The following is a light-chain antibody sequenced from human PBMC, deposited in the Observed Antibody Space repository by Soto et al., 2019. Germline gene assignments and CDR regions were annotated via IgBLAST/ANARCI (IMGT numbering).Light chain of an antibody. J-gene: IGKJ5*01. Sequence: DIQMTQSPSSLSASVGDRVAITCQASQEINNFLNWYQQKPGKAPKLLIYDASNLETGVPSRFSGSGSGTDFTSTISSLQPEDIATYYCQQYDNLPPFTFGQGTRLEIK. CDR2: DAS. V-gene: IGKV1-33*01. CDR3: QQYDNLPPFT. CDR1: QEINNF.